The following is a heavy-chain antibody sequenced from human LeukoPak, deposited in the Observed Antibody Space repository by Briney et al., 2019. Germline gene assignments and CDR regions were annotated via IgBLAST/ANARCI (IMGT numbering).Heavy chain of an antibody. CDR3: ARGAHYGSGSYSWFDP. D-gene: IGHD3-10*01. J-gene: IGHJ5*02. CDR1: GGSFSGYY. V-gene: IGHV4-30-4*01. Sequence: SETLSLTCAVYGGSFSGYYWSWIRQPPGKGLEWIGYIYYSGSTFSNPSLRSRLTISVDTSKNQFSLKLSSVTAADTAVYYYARGAHYGSGSYSWFDPWGQGTLVTVSS. CDR2: IYYSGST.